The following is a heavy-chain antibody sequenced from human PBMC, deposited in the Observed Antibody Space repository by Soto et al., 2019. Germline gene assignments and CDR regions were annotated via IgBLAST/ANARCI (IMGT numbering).Heavy chain of an antibody. D-gene: IGHD3-10*01. Sequence: GWSLKLSCAASVFTFSSYAMHWVRQAPGKGLGWVAIISYDGSSKYYADSVKGRFTISRDNSKNTLYLQMNSLRTEDTAVYYCARDSGGSTFNWFDPWGQGTLVTVSS. V-gene: IGHV3-30-3*01. CDR1: VFTFSSYA. CDR2: ISYDGSSK. J-gene: IGHJ5*02. CDR3: ARDSGGSTFNWFDP.